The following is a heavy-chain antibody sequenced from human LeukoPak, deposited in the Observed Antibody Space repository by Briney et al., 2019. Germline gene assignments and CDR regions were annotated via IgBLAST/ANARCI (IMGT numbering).Heavy chain of an antibody. J-gene: IGHJ6*02. V-gene: IGHV4-59*01. CDR3: ARSSRYSSGWYRARDYYYGMDV. CDR1: GGSISSYY. CDR2: IYYSGST. Sequence: SETLSLTCTVSGGSISSYYWSWIRQPPGKGLEWIGYIYYSGSTNYNPSLKSRVTISVDTSKNQFSLKLSSVTAADTAVYYCARSSRYSSGWYRARDYYYGMDVWGQGTTVTVSS. D-gene: IGHD6-19*01.